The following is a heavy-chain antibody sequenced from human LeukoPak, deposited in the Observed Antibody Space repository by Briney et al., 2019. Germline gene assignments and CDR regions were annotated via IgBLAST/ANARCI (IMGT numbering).Heavy chain of an antibody. D-gene: IGHD3-22*01. CDR3: ARAGYDSSGYSTYYFDY. CDR1: GGSFSGYY. J-gene: IGHJ4*02. CDR2: INHSGST. V-gene: IGHV4-34*01. Sequence: SETLSLTCAVYGGSFSGYYWSWIRQPPGKGLEWIGEINHSGSTNYNPSLKSRVTISVDTSKNQFSLKLSSVTAADTAVYYCARAGYDSSGYSTYYFDYWGQGTLVTVSS.